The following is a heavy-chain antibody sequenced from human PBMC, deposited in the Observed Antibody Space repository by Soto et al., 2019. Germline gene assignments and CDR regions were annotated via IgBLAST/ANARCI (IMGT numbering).Heavy chain of an antibody. CDR2: ISSSSSTI. CDR1: GFTFSTYS. D-gene: IGHD5-12*01. V-gene: IGHV3-48*02. CDR3: AREGRYSGSDYFDY. J-gene: IGHJ4*02. Sequence: GGSLRLSCGASGFTFSTYSMNWVRQAPGKGLEWISYISSSSSTIFYADSVKGRFTISRDNDKNSLYLQMNNLRDEDTAVYFCAREGRYSGSDYFDYWGQGTLVTVSS.